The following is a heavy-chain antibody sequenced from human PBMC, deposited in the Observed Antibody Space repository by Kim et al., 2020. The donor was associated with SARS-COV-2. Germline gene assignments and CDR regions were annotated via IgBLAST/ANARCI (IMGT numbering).Heavy chain of an antibody. CDR1: GFSFNTYA. CDR2: ISSDETN. J-gene: IGHJ4*02. V-gene: IGHV3-30-3*01. D-gene: IGHD1-26*01. CDR3: ARDPHSGKHDIDY. Sequence: GGSLRLSCAASGFSFNTYAVHWVRQAPGEGLEWLTVISSDETNSYAESVKGRFIISRDNSKNTIYLQMNSLKTDDTGVYFCARDPHSGKHDIDYWGQGTRVPV.